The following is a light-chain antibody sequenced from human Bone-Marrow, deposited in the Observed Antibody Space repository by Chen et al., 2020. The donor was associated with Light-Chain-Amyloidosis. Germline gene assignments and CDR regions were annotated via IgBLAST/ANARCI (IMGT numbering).Light chain of an antibody. Sequence: SYVLTQPSSVSVAPGQTATIACGGNNIGSTSVHWYQQTPGHAPLLVVYDDSDRPSGIPERLSVSNSGNPATLTISRVEAGDEADDYCQVWDRSSDRPVFGGGTKLTVL. CDR2: DDS. V-gene: IGLV3-21*02. CDR1: NIGSTS. J-gene: IGLJ3*02. CDR3: QVWDRSSDRPV.